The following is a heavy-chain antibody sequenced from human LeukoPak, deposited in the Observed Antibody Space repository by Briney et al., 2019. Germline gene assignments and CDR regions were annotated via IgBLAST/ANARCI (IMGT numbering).Heavy chain of an antibody. D-gene: IGHD6-13*01. Sequence: PSETLSLTCIVSSLSISSYYWSWLRQPPGKALEWLGYIYYSGSTNYNPSLKSRVTISVDTSKNQFSLKLSSVTAADTAVYYCARGLMMAVAGRGEFHYWVQGTLVSVSS. CDR1: SLSISSYY. V-gene: IGHV4-59*01. J-gene: IGHJ4*02. CDR2: IYYSGST. CDR3: ARGLMMAVAGRGEFHY.